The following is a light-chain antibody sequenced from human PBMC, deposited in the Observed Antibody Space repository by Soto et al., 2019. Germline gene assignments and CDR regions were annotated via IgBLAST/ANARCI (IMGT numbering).Light chain of an antibody. CDR3: QQYNNWPRT. J-gene: IGKJ1*01. V-gene: IGKV3-15*01. CDR1: QSVSSN. Sequence: EIVMTQSPATLSVSPGERATLSYSASQSVSSNLAWYQQKPGQAPRLLIYGASARATGVSVRFSGSGSGTEFTLTISSLQSEDFAVYYCQQYNNWPRTFGQGTKVVIK. CDR2: GAS.